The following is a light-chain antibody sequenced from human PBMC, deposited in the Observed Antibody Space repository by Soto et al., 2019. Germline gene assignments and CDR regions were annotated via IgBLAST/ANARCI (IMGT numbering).Light chain of an antibody. J-gene: IGLJ1*01. CDR2: MNN. CDR1: RSNIGSAI. CDR3: QSYDSSLSGYV. Sequence: QSVLTQPPSLSGTPGQTVTISCIGSRSNIGSAIVHWYQQIPGTAPKHLIYMNNNRPSGVPDRFSGSKSGTSASLAITGLQAEDEADYYCQSYDSSLSGYVFGTGTKVTVL. V-gene: IGLV1-40*01.